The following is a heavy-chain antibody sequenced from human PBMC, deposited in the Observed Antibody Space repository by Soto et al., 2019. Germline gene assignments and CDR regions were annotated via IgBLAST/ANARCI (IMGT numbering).Heavy chain of an antibody. CDR3: ASLITMVRGVITEPYYYYGMDV. V-gene: IGHV3-23*01. D-gene: IGHD3-10*01. J-gene: IGHJ6*02. CDR2: ISGSGGST. Sequence: GGSLRLSCAASGVTYSSYAMSWVRQAPGKGLEWVSAISGSGGSTYYADSVKGRFTISRDNSKNTLYLQMNSLRAEDTAVYYCASLITMVRGVITEPYYYYGMDVWGQGTTVTAP. CDR1: GVTYSSYA.